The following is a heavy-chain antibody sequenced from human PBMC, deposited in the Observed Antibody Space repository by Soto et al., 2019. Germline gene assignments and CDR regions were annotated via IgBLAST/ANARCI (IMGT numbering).Heavy chain of an antibody. CDR3: ARVRLLWNWFDP. V-gene: IGHV4-59*01. J-gene: IGHJ5*02. D-gene: IGHD3-10*01. CDR2: IYYSGST. CDR1: GGSISSYY. Sequence: SETLFLTCTVSGGSISSYYWSWIRQPPGKGLEWIGYIYYSGSTNYNPSLKSRATISVDTSKNQFSLKLSSVTAADTAVYYCARVRLLWNWFDPWGQGTLVTVSS.